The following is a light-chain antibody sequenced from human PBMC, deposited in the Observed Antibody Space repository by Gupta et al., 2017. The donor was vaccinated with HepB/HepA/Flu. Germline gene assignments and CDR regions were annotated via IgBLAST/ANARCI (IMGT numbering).Light chain of an antibody. V-gene: IGLV10-54*01. CDR1: TNNVGDQG. J-gene: IGLJ3*02. Sequence: QAGLTQPPSVSKGLRQTATPTCTGNTNNVGDQGAAWLQHHQGNPPKLLPYRENNRPPGISERFSATRSGNTASLTITGLQPEDEADYYCSAWDTSLSVWVLGGATVLTVL. CDR3: SAWDTSLSVWV. CDR2: REN.